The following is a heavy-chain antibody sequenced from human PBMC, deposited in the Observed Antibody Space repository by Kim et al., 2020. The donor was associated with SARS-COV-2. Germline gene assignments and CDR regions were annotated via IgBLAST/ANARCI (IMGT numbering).Heavy chain of an antibody. V-gene: IGHV3-21*01. Sequence: GGSLRLSCAASGFTFSSYSMHWVRQAPGKGLEWVSSISSRSDYIYYADSVKGRFTISRDNPKNSLFLQMNSLGAEDTAVYFCASGSSSVLYWGQGTLVTV. CDR1: GFTFSSYS. CDR3: ASGSSSVLY. J-gene: IGHJ4*02. D-gene: IGHD3-22*01. CDR2: ISSRSDYI.